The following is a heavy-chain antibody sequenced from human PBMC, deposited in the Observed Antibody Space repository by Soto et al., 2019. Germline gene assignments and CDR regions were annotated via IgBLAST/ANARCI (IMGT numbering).Heavy chain of an antibody. CDR2: IYPGDSDT. V-gene: IGHV5-51*01. CDR1: GYSFASYW. CDR3: ARTRSFTLGFYYDGMDV. Sequence: PGESLKICCQGSGYSFASYWSGWVRQMPGKDLEWMGIIYPGDSDTRYSPSFQGQVTISADKSLRTAYLQWTSLKASDTALYYCARTRSFTLGFYYDGMDVWGQGTTVTVSS. D-gene: IGHD6-6*01. J-gene: IGHJ6*02.